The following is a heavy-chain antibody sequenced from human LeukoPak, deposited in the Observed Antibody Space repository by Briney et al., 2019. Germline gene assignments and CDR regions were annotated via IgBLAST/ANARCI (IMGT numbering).Heavy chain of an antibody. CDR2: IYYSGRP. CDR3: ARGFDSSGYYSDYFDY. Sequence: SETLSLTCTVYGGSISSQYWSWVRQPPGKGLEWVGYIYYSGRPNFTPSLKSRVTISEDTSNNHFSLNLSSLTASDTAVYYCARGFDSSGYYSDYFDYWGQGTLVTVSS. J-gene: IGHJ4*02. V-gene: IGHV4-59*11. D-gene: IGHD3-22*01. CDR1: GGSISSQY.